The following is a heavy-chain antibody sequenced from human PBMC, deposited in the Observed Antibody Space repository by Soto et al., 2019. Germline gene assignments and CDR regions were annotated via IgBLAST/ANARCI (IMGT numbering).Heavy chain of an antibody. Sequence: SETLSLTCTVSGGSVSSGSYYWSWIRQPPGKGLEWIGYIYYSGSTNYNPSLKSRVTISVDTSKNQFSLKLSSVTAADTAVYYCARNPSYGDYVDYWGQGTLVTVS. J-gene: IGHJ4*02. D-gene: IGHD4-17*01. CDR1: GGSVSSGSYY. V-gene: IGHV4-61*01. CDR3: ARNPSYGDYVDY. CDR2: IYYSGST.